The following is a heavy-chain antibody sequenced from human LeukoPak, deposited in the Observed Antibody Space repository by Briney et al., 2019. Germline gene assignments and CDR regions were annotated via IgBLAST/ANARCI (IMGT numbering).Heavy chain of an antibody. Sequence: GGPLRLSCAASGFTFSDYYMSWIRQAPGKGLEWVSYISSSGSTIYYADSVKGRFTISRDNAKSSLYLQMNSLRAEDTAVYYCARVDGRDYFDYWGQGTLVTVSS. CDR1: GFTFSDYY. D-gene: IGHD2-15*01. CDR3: ARVDGRDYFDY. CDR2: ISSSGSTI. V-gene: IGHV3-11*01. J-gene: IGHJ4*02.